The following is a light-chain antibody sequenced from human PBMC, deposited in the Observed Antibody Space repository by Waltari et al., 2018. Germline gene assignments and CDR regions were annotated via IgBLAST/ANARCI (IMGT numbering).Light chain of an antibody. V-gene: IGLV3-19*01. Sequence: SSELTQDPAVSVALGQTVRITCQGDSLRSYYASWYQQKPGQAPVLVIYGKNNRPSGSPDRVSGSSSGNTASLTITGAPAEDEADYYCNSRDSSGNHLVFGGGTKLTVL. CDR2: GKN. J-gene: IGLJ2*01. CDR1: SLRSYY. CDR3: NSRDSSGNHLV.